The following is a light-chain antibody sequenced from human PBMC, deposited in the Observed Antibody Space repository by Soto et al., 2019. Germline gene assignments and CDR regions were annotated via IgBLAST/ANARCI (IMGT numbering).Light chain of an antibody. Sequence: DIQMTQSPSSLSASVGDRVTITCRASQSISSYLNWYQQKPGKAPKLLIYAASSLQSGVPSRFSGCGSGTDFTLTISSLQPEDFANYYCQQSYSTPITFGQGTRLEIK. CDR1: QSISSY. CDR2: AAS. J-gene: IGKJ5*01. CDR3: QQSYSTPIT. V-gene: IGKV1-39*01.